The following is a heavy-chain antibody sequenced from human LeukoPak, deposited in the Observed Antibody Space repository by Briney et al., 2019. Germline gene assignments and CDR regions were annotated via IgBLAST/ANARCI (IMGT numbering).Heavy chain of an antibody. V-gene: IGHV4-38-2*02. Sequence: PSETLSLTCTVSGYSISSGYYWGWIRQPPGKGLEWIGSIYHSGSTYYNPSLKSRVTISVDTSKNQFSLKLSSVTAADTAVYYCARGATVTQPYYFDYWGQGTLVTVSS. CDR1: GYSISSGYY. CDR2: IYHSGST. D-gene: IGHD4-17*01. J-gene: IGHJ4*02. CDR3: ARGATVTQPYYFDY.